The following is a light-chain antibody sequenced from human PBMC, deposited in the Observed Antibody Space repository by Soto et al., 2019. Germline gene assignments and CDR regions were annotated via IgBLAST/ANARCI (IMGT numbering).Light chain of an antibody. CDR2: GAS. J-gene: IGKJ2*01. CDR1: QTIRSNY. CDR3: QQYGGSPRT. Sequence: DTVLTQSPGILSLSPGERATLSCRTSQTIRSNYLAWYQQKAGQAPRLLIYGASSRAGGIPDRFSGSGSGTDFTLTISRLEPEDFAVYYCQQYGGSPRTFGQGTKLEIK. V-gene: IGKV3-20*01.